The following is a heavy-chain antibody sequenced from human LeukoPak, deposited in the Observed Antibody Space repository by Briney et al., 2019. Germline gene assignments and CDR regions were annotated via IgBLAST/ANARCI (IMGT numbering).Heavy chain of an antibody. CDR1: GGSISSSSYY. CDR3: ARGRAGGFDY. D-gene: IGHD6-13*01. CDR2: VNHSGST. J-gene: IGHJ4*02. V-gene: IGHV4-39*07. Sequence: SETLSLTCTVSGGSISSSSYYWGWIRQPPGKGLEWIGEVNHSGSTNYNPSLKSRVTMSVDTSKNQFSLKLSSVTAADTAVYYCARGRAGGFDYWGQGTLVTVSS.